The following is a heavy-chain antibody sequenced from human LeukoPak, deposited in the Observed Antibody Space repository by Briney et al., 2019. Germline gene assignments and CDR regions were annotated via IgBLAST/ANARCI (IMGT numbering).Heavy chain of an antibody. D-gene: IGHD3-3*01. V-gene: IGHV4-61*02. CDR2: IYTSGST. Sequence: SQTLSLTCTVSGGSISSGGYYWSWIRQPAGKGLEWIGRIYTSGSTNYNPSLKSRVTMSVDTSKNQFSLKLSSVTAADTAVYYCARVSYDFWSGNPVGVFDYWGQGTLVTVSS. CDR1: GGSISSGGYY. CDR3: ARVSYDFWSGNPVGVFDY. J-gene: IGHJ4*02.